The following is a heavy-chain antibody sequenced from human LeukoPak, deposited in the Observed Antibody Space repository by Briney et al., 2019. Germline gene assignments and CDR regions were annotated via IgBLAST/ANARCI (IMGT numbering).Heavy chain of an antibody. Sequence: GGSLRLSCAASGFTFSNYWMTWVRQAPGKGLEWVANIKHDGSEDYYLDSVKGRFTISRDNAKSSMWLQMNSLRDEDTAVYYCAREVENYYYYYMDVWGKGTTVTVSS. D-gene: IGHD1-1*01. CDR1: GFTFSNYW. V-gene: IGHV3-7*01. CDR3: AREVENYYYYYMDV. J-gene: IGHJ6*03. CDR2: IKHDGSED.